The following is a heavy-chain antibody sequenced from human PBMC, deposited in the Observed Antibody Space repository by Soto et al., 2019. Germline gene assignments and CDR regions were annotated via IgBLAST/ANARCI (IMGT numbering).Heavy chain of an antibody. D-gene: IGHD3-22*01. CDR2: INAANGNI. V-gene: IGHV1-3*01. Sequence: ASVKVSCKASGDIFTNFAFHWVRQAPGQGLEWMGRINAANGNIEYSQRFQGRVTMTRDTSASTAYMELSSLRSEDTAVYYCASDPNYYDSSGESAFDFWGQGTMVTVSS. CDR1: GDIFTNFA. J-gene: IGHJ3*01. CDR3: ASDPNYYDSSGESAFDF.